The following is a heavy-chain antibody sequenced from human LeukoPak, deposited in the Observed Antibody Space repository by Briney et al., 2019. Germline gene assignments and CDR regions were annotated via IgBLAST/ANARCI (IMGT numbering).Heavy chain of an antibody. CDR1: GGSISSSNYY. V-gene: IGHV4-61*05. CDR3: ARLLGYSGYADY. J-gene: IGHJ4*02. Sequence: PSETLSLACSVSGGSISSSNYYWSWIRQPPGKGLEWIGYIYYSGSTNYNPSLKSRVTISVDTSKNQFSLKLSSVTAADTAVYYCARLLGYSGYADYWGQGTLVTVSS. CDR2: IYYSGST. D-gene: IGHD5-12*01.